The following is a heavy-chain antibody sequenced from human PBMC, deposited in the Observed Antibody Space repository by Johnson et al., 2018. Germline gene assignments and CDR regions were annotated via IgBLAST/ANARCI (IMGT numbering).Heavy chain of an antibody. V-gene: IGHV3-30*04. Sequence: QVQLVEAGGGVVQHGRSLRLCCAASGFTFSSYAMHWVRQAPGKGLEWVAVISYDGINKYYADSVKGRFTISRDNSKNTLYLQINSLRAEETAVYYCARDQSPVLGAYGSDAFDIWGQGTMVTFSS. J-gene: IGHJ3*02. CDR2: ISYDGINK. CDR1: GFTFSSYA. CDR3: ARDQSPVLGAYGSDAFDI. D-gene: IGHD3-16*01.